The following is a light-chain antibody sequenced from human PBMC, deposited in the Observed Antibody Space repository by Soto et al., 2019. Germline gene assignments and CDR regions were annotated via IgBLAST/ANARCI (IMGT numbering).Light chain of an antibody. V-gene: IGKV3-20*01. Sequence: EIVLTQSPGTLSLSPGDRVTLSCRASQSVSSNYLAWYQQKPGQAPRLLIYATSARATGIPDRFSGSGSGTDFTLTISRLEPEDFAMYDCHQYGDYNTPRYSFGQGTRLEI. J-gene: IGKJ2*03. CDR3: HQYGDYNTPRYS. CDR2: ATS. CDR1: QSVSSNY.